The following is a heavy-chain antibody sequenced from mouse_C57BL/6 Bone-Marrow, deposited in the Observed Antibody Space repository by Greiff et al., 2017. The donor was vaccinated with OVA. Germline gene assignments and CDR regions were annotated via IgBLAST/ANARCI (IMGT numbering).Heavy chain of an antibody. J-gene: IGHJ2*01. Sequence: QVQLQQSGAELARPGASVKLSCKASGYTFTSYGISWVKQRTGQGLEWIGEIYPRSGNTYYNEKFKGKATLTADKSSSTAYMELRSLTSEDAAVYFCARRDYGSSYDYWGQGTTLTVSS. D-gene: IGHD1-1*01. CDR2: IYPRSGNT. V-gene: IGHV1-81*01. CDR1: GYTFTSYG. CDR3: ARRDYGSSYDY.